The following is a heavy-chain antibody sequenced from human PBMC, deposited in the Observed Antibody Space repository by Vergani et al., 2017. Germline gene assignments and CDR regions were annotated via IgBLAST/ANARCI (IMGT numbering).Heavy chain of an antibody. CDR2: ISWNSNSI. J-gene: IGHJ5*02. V-gene: IGHV3-9*02. CDR1: GFTSAGYA. D-gene: IGHD6-6*01. CDR3: AKDLGTSSGGGWFDH. Sequence: EVQLEESGGGLVLPGRSLRLSCVASGFTSAGYAMHWVRQAPGTGLEWVSGISWNSNSIGYADSVKGRFTISRDNAKNSLYLQMNSLRAEDTALYYCAKDLGTSSGGGWFDHWGQGTLVTVSS.